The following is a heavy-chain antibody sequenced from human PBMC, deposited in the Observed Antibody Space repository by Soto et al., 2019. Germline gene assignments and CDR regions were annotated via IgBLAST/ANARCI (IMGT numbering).Heavy chain of an antibody. D-gene: IGHD4-17*01. CDR3: VHPRSTVQIPPT. J-gene: IGHJ5*02. Sequence: PGGSLRLSCSASGFTFSMSSMHWVRQAPGKGLEYVSGISSNGDSTYYADSVKGRFTSSRDNSKNTLYLQMSSLRAVDTAVYYCVHPRSTVQIPPTWGQGTLVTVSS. V-gene: IGHV3-64D*06. CDR1: GFTFSMSS. CDR2: ISSNGDST.